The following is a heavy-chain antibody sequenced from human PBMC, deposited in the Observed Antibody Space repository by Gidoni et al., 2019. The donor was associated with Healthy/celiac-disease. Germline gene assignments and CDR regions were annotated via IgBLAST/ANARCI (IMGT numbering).Heavy chain of an antibody. D-gene: IGHD1-1*01. Sequence: EVQLVESGGGLVQPGGSLRLSCAASGFTFSRYWMHWVRQAPGKGLVWVSRIKSDGSSTSYADSVKGRFTISRDNAKNTLYLQMNSLRAEDTAVYYCAREGVEPMIYYYYGMDVWGQGTTVTVSS. CDR1: GFTFSRYW. V-gene: IGHV3-74*01. J-gene: IGHJ6*02. CDR2: IKSDGSST. CDR3: AREGVEPMIYYYYGMDV.